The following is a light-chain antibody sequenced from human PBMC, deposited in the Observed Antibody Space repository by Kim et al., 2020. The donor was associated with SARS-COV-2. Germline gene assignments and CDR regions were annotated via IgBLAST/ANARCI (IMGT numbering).Light chain of an antibody. Sequence: SVTISSTGSSSNSGARYDEHWYQQRPGTAPKLLIYGNSNRPSGVPDRFSGSKSGTSASLAITGLQAEDEADYYCQSYDSSLSGSGVFGTGTKVTVL. CDR3: QSYDSSLSGSGV. V-gene: IGLV1-40*01. J-gene: IGLJ1*01. CDR2: GNS. CDR1: SSNSGARYD.